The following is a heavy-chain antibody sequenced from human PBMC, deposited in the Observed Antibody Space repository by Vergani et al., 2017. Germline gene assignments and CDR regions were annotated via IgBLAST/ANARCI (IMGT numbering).Heavy chain of an antibody. Sequence: QVQLVESGGGVVQPGRSLRLSCAASGFTFSSYGMHWVRQAPGKGLEWVAVIWYDGSNKYYADSVKGRFTISRDNSKNTLYLQMNSLRAEDKAVYYCARILLDGYNSGAIDYWGQGTLVTVSS. CDR1: GFTFSSYG. J-gene: IGHJ4*02. CDR3: ARILLDGYNSGAIDY. CDR2: IWYDGSNK. D-gene: IGHD5-24*01. V-gene: IGHV3-33*01.